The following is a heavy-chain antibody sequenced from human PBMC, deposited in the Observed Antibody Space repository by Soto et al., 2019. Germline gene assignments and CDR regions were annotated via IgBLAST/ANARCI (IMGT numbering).Heavy chain of an antibody. V-gene: IGHV3-21*01. J-gene: IGHJ3*02. CDR3: ASAGGNDAFDI. CDR2: ISSSSSYI. CDR1: GFTFSSYS. D-gene: IGHD2-15*01. Sequence: EVQLVESGGGLVKPGGSLRLSCAASGFTFSSYSMNWVRQAPGRGLEWVSSISSSSSYIYYADSVKGRFTISRDNAKNSLYLQMNSLRAEDTAVYYCASAGGNDAFDIWGQGTMVTVSS.